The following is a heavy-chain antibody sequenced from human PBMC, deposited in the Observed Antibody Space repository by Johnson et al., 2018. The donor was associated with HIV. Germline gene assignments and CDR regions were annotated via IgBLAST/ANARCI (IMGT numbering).Heavy chain of an antibody. D-gene: IGHD1-26*01. CDR1: GFTFDDYG. J-gene: IGHJ3*02. V-gene: IGHV3-43*02. Sequence: VQLVESGGGVVRPGGSLRISCAASGFTFDDYGMSWVRQAPGKGLEWVSAIGTAGDTYYPGSVQGRFTISRDNSKNSLYLQMNSLRTEDTALYYCAKDMGRYSGSYGNYDAFDIWGQGTMVTVSS. CDR2: IGTAGDT. CDR3: AKDMGRYSGSYGNYDAFDI.